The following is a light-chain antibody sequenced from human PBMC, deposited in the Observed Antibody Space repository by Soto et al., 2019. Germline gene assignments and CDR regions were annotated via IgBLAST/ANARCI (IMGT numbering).Light chain of an antibody. Sequence: AIQMTQSPSSLSASVGDRVTITCRATQDIRDDVGWYQQKPGKAPKLLIYAASSLQSEVPSRFSGSGSGTDFTLTISSLQPEEFATYFCLQDHGFPLTVGGGTKVEIK. CDR1: QDIRDD. CDR3: LQDHGFPLT. V-gene: IGKV1-6*01. CDR2: AAS. J-gene: IGKJ4*01.